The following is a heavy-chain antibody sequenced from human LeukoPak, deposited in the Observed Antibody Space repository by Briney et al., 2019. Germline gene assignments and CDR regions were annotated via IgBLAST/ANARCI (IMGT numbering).Heavy chain of an antibody. CDR1: GFTFSTSW. CDR2: INEDGSEE. J-gene: IGHJ4*02. D-gene: IGHD1-26*01. CDR3: ARAGGAGTVDY. Sequence: PGGSLRLSCAASGFTFSTSWMSWVRQAPGEGLEWVANINEDGSEEYYVDSVKGRFTISRDNAKNSLFLQINSLRAEDTAVYYCARAGGAGTVDYWGPRALVTVSS. V-gene: IGHV3-7*01.